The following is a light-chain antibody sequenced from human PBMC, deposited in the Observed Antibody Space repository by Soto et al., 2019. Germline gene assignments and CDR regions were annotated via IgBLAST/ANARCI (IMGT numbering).Light chain of an antibody. V-gene: IGKV3-20*01. J-gene: IGKJ4*01. CDR2: GAS. CDR3: QQYGRSLT. Sequence: EIVLTQSPGTLSLSPGERATLSCRASQSFSSSYLAWYQQKPGQAPRLLIYGASSRATGIPDRFSGSGSGTDFTLIISRLEPEDSAVYYCQQYGRSLTFGGGTKVEIK. CDR1: QSFSSSY.